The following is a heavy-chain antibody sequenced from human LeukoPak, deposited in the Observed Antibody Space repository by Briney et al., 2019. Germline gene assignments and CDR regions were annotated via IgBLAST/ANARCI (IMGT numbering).Heavy chain of an antibody. D-gene: IGHD4-11*01. CDR2: IRYDGSNT. V-gene: IGHV3-30*02. Sequence: GGSLRLSCAASGFTFSSYGMHWVRQAPGKGLEWVAFIRYDGSNTYYADSVKGRFTISRDNSKNTLYLQMHSLRAEDTAVYYCAKGGDYSNYVADYWGQGPLVTVSS. CDR3: AKGGDYSNYVADY. CDR1: GFTFSSYG. J-gene: IGHJ4*02.